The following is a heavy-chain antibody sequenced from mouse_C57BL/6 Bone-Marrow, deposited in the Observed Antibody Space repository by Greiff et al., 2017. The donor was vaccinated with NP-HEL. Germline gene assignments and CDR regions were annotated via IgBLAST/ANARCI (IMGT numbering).Heavy chain of an antibody. CDR3: TTVITTVVVPWYFEV. Sequence: EVQLQQSGAELVRPGASVKLSCTASGFNIKDDYMHWVQQRPEQGLEWIGWIDPENGDTEYASKFQGKATITADTSSNTAYLQLSSLTSEDTAVYYCTTVITTVVVPWYFEVWGTGTTVTVPS. J-gene: IGHJ1*03. CDR1: GFNIKDDY. V-gene: IGHV14-4*01. CDR2: IDPENGDT. D-gene: IGHD1-1*01.